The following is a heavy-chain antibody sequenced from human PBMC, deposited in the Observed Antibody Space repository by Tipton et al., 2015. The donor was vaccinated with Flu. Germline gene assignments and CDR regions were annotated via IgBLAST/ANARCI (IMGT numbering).Heavy chain of an antibody. D-gene: IGHD4-17*01. V-gene: IGHV4-34*01. Sequence: TLSLTCAVYGGSFSGYYWSWIRQPPGKGLEWIGEINHSGSTNYNPSLKSRVTISVDTSKNQFSLKLSSVTAADTAVYYCASTHAQITVTTLAFDYWGQGTLVTVSS. CDR2: INHSGST. CDR3: ASTHAQITVTTLAFDY. CDR1: GGSFSGYY. J-gene: IGHJ4*02.